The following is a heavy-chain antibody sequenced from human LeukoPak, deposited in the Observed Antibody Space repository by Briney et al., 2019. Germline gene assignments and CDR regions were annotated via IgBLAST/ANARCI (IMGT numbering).Heavy chain of an antibody. J-gene: IGHJ4*02. D-gene: IGHD2-2*01. CDR3: ARRAVVAAAVSYFDY. CDR2: VYYTGTT. V-gene: IGHV4-39*01. CDR1: GGPISNRTCY. Sequence: SETLSLTCSVSGGPISNRTCYWGWIRQPPGQGLEWIGGVYYTGTTYYSPSLNSRVTVSIDTSNKQFSLRLTSVTAADTAVYYCARRAVVAAAVSYFDYWGQGILVTVSS.